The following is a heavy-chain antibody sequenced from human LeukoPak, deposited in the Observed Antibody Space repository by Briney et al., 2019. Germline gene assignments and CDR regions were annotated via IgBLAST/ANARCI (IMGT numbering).Heavy chain of an antibody. CDR1: GGSISSYY. V-gene: IGHV4-59*01. D-gene: IGHD1-26*01. CDR2: IYYSGST. Sequence: SENLSLTCTVSGGSISSYYWSWIRQPPGKGLEWIGYIYYSGSTNYNPSLKSRVTISVDTSKNQFSLKLSSVTAADTAVYYCARASSLTYSGSYWPWGQGTLVTVSS. CDR3: ARASSLTYSGSYWP. J-gene: IGHJ5*02.